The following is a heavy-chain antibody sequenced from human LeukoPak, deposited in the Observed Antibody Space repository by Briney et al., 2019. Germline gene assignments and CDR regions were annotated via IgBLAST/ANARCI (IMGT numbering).Heavy chain of an antibody. Sequence: SQTLSLTCTVSGDSMSSGTYYWSWIRQPAGKRLEYIGRIFSSGNSNYNPSLKSRVTMSMDTSKNQFSLNLSSVTAADSAVYYCARKDGDIWGQGTMVTVSS. CDR3: ARKDGDI. D-gene: IGHD5-24*01. CDR1: GDSMSSGTYY. V-gene: IGHV4-61*02. CDR2: IFSSGNS. J-gene: IGHJ3*02.